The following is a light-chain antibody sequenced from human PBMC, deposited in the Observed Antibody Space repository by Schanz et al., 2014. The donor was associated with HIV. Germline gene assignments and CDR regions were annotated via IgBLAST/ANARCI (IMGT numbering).Light chain of an antibody. CDR2: QAS. CDR3: QQFHAYPYT. V-gene: IGKV1-5*03. Sequence: DIQMTQSPSTLSASVGDRVTITCRASQTIYSWLAWYQQKPGRAPNLLIYQASTLETGVPSRFSGSGSGTEFTLTISSLQPEDSATYYCQQFHAYPYTFGQGTKLEIK. J-gene: IGKJ2*01. CDR1: QTIYSW.